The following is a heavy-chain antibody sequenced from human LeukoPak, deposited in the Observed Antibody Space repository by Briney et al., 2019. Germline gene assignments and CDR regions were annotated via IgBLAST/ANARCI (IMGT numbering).Heavy chain of an antibody. J-gene: IGHJ3*02. Sequence: SETLSLTCAVYGGSFSGYYWSWIRQPPGKGLEWIGEINHSGSTNYNPSLKSRVTMSVDTSKNQFSLKLSSVTAADTAVYYCAAHLVVVPAAFYDAFDIWGQGTMVTVSS. CDR2: INHSGST. V-gene: IGHV4-34*01. CDR3: AAHLVVVPAAFYDAFDI. D-gene: IGHD2-2*01. CDR1: GGSFSGYY.